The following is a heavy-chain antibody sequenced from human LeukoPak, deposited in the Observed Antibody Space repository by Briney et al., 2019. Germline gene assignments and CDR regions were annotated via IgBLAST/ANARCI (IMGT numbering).Heavy chain of an antibody. D-gene: IGHD1-26*01. CDR2: ISAYNGNT. Sequence: ASVKVSCKASGYTFTSYGISWVRQAPGQGLEWMGWISAYNGNTNYAQKLQGRVTMTTDTSTSAAYMELRSLRSDDTAVYYCARELKVGASAAFDIWGQGTMVTVSS. J-gene: IGHJ3*02. V-gene: IGHV1-18*01. CDR1: GYTFTSYG. CDR3: ARELKVGASAAFDI.